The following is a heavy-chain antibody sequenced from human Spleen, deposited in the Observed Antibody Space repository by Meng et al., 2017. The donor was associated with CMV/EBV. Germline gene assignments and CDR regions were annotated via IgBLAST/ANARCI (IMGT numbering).Heavy chain of an antibody. Sequence: AISWGRLAPGQNLELMGGILPILDVTHYAQMFKDRVTITADQSTDTVYMELTSLTGEDTAVYYCARGRQCSNGACYYSGTSNWFGPWGQGTLVTVSS. CDR1: A. J-gene: IGHJ5*02. CDR2: ILPILDVT. D-gene: IGHD2-8*01. V-gene: IGHV1-69*10. CDR3: ARGRQCSNGACYYSGTSNWFGP.